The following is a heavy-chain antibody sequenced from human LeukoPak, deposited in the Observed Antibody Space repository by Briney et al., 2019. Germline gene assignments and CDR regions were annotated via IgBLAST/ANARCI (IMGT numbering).Heavy chain of an antibody. CDR3: ARSEYAGSYYYYYGMDV. V-gene: IGHV5-51*01. Sequence: GGSLQISCKGSGYSFTSYWIGWVRPMPGKGLEWMGIIYPGDSDTRYSPSFQGQVTISADKSISTAYLQWSSLKASDTAMYYCARSEYAGSYYYYYGMDVWGQGTTVTVS. J-gene: IGHJ6*02. D-gene: IGHD2-8*01. CDR1: GYSFTSYW. CDR2: IYPGDSDT.